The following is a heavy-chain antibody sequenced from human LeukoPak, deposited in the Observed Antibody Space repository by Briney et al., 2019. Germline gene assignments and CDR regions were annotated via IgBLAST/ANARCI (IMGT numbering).Heavy chain of an antibody. CDR1: GFPFRSSS. J-gene: IGHJ4*02. D-gene: IGHD3-10*01. CDR3: ARAEGSGSSFDY. V-gene: IGHV3-21*01. Sequence: GGSLRLSCVASGFPFRSSSMNWVRQAAGKGLEWVSSISSSSTYIYYADSVKGRFTISRDNAKNSLYLQMNSLRVEDTAVYYCARAEGSGSSFDYWGQGTLVTVSS. CDR2: ISSSSTYI.